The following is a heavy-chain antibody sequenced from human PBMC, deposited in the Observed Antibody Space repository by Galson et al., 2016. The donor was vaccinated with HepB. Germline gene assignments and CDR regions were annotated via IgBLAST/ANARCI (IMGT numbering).Heavy chain of an antibody. CDR1: GFTFDFYA. CDR2: IWFDGSNQ. J-gene: IGHJ5*02. Sequence: SLRLSCAASGFTFDFYAMHWVRQGPGKGLQWVAVIWFDGSNQYYADSVKGRFTISRDNSKDTVYLQMDSLRDDDSAGYYCAREGRTSGGDRGWIDRWGQGVLVTVSS. D-gene: IGHD2-8*01. CDR3: AREGRTSGGDRGWIDR. V-gene: IGHV3-33*01.